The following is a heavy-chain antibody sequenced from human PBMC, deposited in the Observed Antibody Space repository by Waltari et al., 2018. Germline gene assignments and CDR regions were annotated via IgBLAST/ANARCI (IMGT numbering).Heavy chain of an antibody. J-gene: IGHJ6*02. CDR3: ARHGLWGMDV. V-gene: IGHV3-7*01. Sequence: EVQLVESGGGLVQSGGSLRLSCAASGFKFTSYWMTWVRQAPGKGLEWVANIKQDGSEKLYVDSVKGRFTISRDNAKNSLYLQMNSLGGEDTAVYYCARHGLWGMDVWGQGTTVTVSS. D-gene: IGHD3-16*01. CDR1: GFKFTSYW. CDR2: IKQDGSEK.